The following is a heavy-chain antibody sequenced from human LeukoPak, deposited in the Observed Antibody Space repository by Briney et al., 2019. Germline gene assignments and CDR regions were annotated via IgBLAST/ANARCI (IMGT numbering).Heavy chain of an antibody. CDR1: ALTFSSYV. D-gene: IGHD6-13*01. CDR3: AKGGSRWEYYMDV. J-gene: IGHJ6*03. V-gene: IGHV3-23*01. Sequence: GSLRLSCGASALTFSSYVMSWVRQAPGKGLEWDSGINDGGGYTYYADSVKGRFTISRDNSKNTLYLQMSSLRAEDTAVYYCAKGGSRWEYYMDVWGKATTVTASS. CDR2: INDGGGYT.